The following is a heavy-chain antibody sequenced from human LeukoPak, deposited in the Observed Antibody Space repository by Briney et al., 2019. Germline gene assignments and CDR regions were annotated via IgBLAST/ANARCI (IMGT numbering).Heavy chain of an antibody. CDR3: AKSMTLQWRGFFDL. Sequence: NPGGSLRLSCAASEFTFSTYAMSWVRQAPGKGLEWVSTISDSGANTYYADSVRGRFTISRDNSKNTLYLQKNSLRADDTAIYYCAKSMTLQWRGFFDLWGRGTHVTVSS. CDR1: EFTFSTYA. D-gene: IGHD6-19*01. CDR2: ISDSGANT. J-gene: IGHJ2*01. V-gene: IGHV3-23*01.